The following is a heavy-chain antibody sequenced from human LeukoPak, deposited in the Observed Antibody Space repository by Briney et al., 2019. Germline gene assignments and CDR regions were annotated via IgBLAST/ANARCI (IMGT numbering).Heavy chain of an antibody. J-gene: IGHJ4*02. CDR3: AKGALSGGYDSSGYSIDY. CDR1: GFTVSSNY. V-gene: IGHV3-66*01. CDR2: IYSGGST. Sequence: GGSLRLSCAASGFTVSSNYMSWVRQPPGKGLEWVSVIYSGGSTYYADCVKGRFNISRDNSKNTLYLQMNSLRAEDTAVYYCAKGALSGGYDSSGYSIDYWGQGTLVTVSS. D-gene: IGHD3-22*01.